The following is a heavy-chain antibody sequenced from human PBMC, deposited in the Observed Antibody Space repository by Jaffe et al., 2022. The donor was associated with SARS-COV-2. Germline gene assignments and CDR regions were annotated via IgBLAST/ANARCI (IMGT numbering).Heavy chain of an antibody. J-gene: IGHJ3*02. D-gene: IGHD6-13*01. Sequence: QVQLVESGGGVVQPGRSLRLSCAASGFTFSSYAMHWVRQAPGKGLEWVAVISYDGSNKYYADSVKGRFTISRDNSKNTLYLQMNSLRAEDTAVYYCARERYSSSWYGRGAFDIWGQGTMVTVSS. CDR1: GFTFSSYA. CDR3: ARERYSSSWYGRGAFDI. V-gene: IGHV3-30*04. CDR2: ISYDGSNK.